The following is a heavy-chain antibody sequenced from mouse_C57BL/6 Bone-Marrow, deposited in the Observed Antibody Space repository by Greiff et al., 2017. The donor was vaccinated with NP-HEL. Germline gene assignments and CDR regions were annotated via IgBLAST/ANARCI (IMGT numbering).Heavy chain of an antibody. V-gene: IGHV1-50*01. CDR3: AREIPHYDGSSYAWFAY. Sequence: VQLQQPGAELVKPGASVKLSCKASGYTFTSYWMQWVKQRPGQGLEWIGEIDPSDSYTNYNQKFKGKATLTVDTSSSTAYMQLSSLTSEDSAVYYCAREIPHYDGSSYAWFAYWGQGTLVTVSA. D-gene: IGHD1-1*01. CDR1: GYTFTSYW. J-gene: IGHJ3*01. CDR2: IDPSDSYT.